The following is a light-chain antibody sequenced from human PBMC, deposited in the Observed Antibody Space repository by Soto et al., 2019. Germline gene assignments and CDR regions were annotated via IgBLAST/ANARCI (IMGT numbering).Light chain of an antibody. CDR2: AAS. CDR3: LQANRVPLS. Sequence: DIQMTQSPSSVSASTGDRVTITCRASQDIRTNLAWYQQKPGKAPDLLIYAASTLQSGVPPRFSGSGSGIDFTLTISGLQPEDFAVYYCLQANRVPLSFGQGTRVEI. J-gene: IGKJ5*01. CDR1: QDIRTN. V-gene: IGKV1-12*01.